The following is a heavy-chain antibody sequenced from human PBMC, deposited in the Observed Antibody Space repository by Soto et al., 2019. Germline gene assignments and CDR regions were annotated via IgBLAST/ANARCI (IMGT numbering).Heavy chain of an antibody. J-gene: IGHJ4*02. CDR3: ARLDYDSTGAFDY. D-gene: IGHD3-22*01. CDR2: ITPYNGNT. Sequence: ASVKVSCKASGYTFTTSGISWVRQAPGQGLEWMGWITPYNGNTNYIQKLQDRVTMTTDTSTSTAYMELRSLRSDDTAVYYCARLDYDSTGAFDYWGQGTLVTVSS. CDR1: GYTFTTSG. V-gene: IGHV1-18*01.